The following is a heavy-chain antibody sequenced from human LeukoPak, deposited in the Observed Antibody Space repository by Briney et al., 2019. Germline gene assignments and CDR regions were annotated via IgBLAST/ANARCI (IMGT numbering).Heavy chain of an antibody. Sequence: SETLSLTCAVSGSSISSSTWWTWVRQPPGKGLEWIGEVFYSGSTNSNPSLKSRLTMSVDESKHEFSLKLTSVTAADTAVYYCASGGLVSRYLDHWGQGTLATVSP. V-gene: IGHV4-4*02. J-gene: IGHJ4*02. CDR1: GSSISSSTW. CDR2: VFYSGST. D-gene: IGHD3-9*01. CDR3: ASGGLVSRYLDH.